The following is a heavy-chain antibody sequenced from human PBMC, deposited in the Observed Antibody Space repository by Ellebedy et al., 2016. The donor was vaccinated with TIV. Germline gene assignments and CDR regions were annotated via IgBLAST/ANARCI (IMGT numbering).Heavy chain of an antibody. J-gene: IGHJ4*02. D-gene: IGHD1/OR15-1a*01. V-gene: IGHV3-53*01. CDR3: ARPDYIIGTDY. CDR1: GFTVSRNF. Sequence: LSLTCAVSGFTVSRNFMSWVRPAPGKGLEWVAIIYSGGSISYADSVKGRFTISRDNSKNTVYLQMNSLRAEDTAVYYCARPDYIIGTDYWGQGTLVSVSS. CDR2: IYSGGSI.